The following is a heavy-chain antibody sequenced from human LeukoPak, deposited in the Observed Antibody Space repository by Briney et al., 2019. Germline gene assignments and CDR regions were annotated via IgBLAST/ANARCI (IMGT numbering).Heavy chain of an antibody. CDR3: AKDKVGSRISYYDTVWGSYRYGTLDY. CDR2: VTWDGLTI. Sequence: PGGSLRLSCAASGFTFDDYDIHWVRQTPGKGLEWVSGVTWDGLTIGYADSVKGRFTISRDNAKSTLFLQMNSLRAEDTAFYYCAKDKVGSRISYYDTVWGSYRYGTLDYWGQGILVTVSS. V-gene: IGHV3-9*01. J-gene: IGHJ4*02. CDR1: GFTFDDYD. D-gene: IGHD3-16*02.